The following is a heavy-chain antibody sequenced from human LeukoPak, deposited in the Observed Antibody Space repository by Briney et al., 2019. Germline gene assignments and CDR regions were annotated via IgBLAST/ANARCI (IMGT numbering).Heavy chain of an antibody. CDR1: GYTFTSYP. J-gene: IGHJ4*02. Sequence: ASVKVSCKASGYTFTSYPMHWVRQAPGQGLEWMGIINPSGGSTSYAQKFQGRVTMTRDMSTSTVYMELSSLRSEDTAVYYCAREEASHYYFDYWGQGTLVTVSS. CDR3: AREEASHYYFDY. V-gene: IGHV1-46*01. CDR2: INPSGGST.